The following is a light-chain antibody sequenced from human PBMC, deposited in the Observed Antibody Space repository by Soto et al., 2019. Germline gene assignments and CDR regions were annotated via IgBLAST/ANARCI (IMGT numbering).Light chain of an antibody. CDR2: RNN. Sequence: QSALTQSPSASGTPGQRVIISCSGSSSNIGSNYVYWYQHLPGTAPRLLIYRNNQRPSGVPDRFSGSKSGTSASLAISGLRSEDEADYYCAAWDDSLTGWVFGGGTKLTVL. CDR3: AAWDDSLTGWV. CDR1: SSNIGSNY. V-gene: IGLV1-47*01. J-gene: IGLJ3*02.